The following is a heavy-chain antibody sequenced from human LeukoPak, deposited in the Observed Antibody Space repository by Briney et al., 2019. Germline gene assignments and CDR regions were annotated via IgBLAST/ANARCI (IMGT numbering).Heavy chain of an antibody. CDR1: RYTFTGYY. CDR2: INPNSGGT. D-gene: IGHD3-22*01. CDR3: ARDQYYDSSGYYYFDY. J-gene: IGHJ4*02. V-gene: IGHV1-2*02. Sequence: EASVKVSCKASRYTFTGYYMHWVRQPPGQGLEWMGWINPNSGGTNYAQKFQGRVTMTRDTSISTAYMQLSRLRSDDTAVYYCARDQYYDSSGYYYFDYWGQGTLVTVSS.